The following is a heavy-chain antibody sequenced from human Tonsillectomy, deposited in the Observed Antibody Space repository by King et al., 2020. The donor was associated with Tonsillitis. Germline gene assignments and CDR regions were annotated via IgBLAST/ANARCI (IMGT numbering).Heavy chain of an antibody. Sequence: QLVQSGAEVKKPGASVKVSCKASGYTFTGYYMHWVRQAPGQGLEWRGWISPNSGGTNYAQKFQGRVTMTRDTSISTAYMELSRLRSDDTAVYYCARDENYDFSNWFDPWGQGTLVTVSS. CDR1: GYTFTGYY. J-gene: IGHJ5*02. CDR2: ISPNSGGT. V-gene: IGHV1-2*02. CDR3: ARDENYDFSNWFDP. D-gene: IGHD3-3*01.